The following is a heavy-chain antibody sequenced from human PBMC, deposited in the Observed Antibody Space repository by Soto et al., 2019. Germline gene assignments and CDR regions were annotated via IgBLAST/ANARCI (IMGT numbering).Heavy chain of an antibody. D-gene: IGHD3-10*01. J-gene: IGHJ4*02. CDR1: GFTFSSYG. V-gene: IGHV3-30*18. CDR3: VKDRYGAGSYPSGY. Sequence: QVQLVESGGGEVQTGRSLRLSCATSGFTFSSYGMHWVRQAPGKGLEWVAVVSHDGSNKYYADSVKGRFTISRDNSKNTLYLQMNSLRAEDTAVYYCVKDRYGAGSYPSGYWGQGTLVTVSS. CDR2: VSHDGSNK.